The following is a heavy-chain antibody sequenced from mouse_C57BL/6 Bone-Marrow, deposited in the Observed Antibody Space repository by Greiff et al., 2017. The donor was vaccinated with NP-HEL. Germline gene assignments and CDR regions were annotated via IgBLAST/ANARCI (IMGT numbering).Heavy chain of an antibody. D-gene: IGHD2-3*01. CDR1: GYTFTSYW. J-gene: IGHJ4*01. CDR2: IDPSDSYT. Sequence: QVQLKQPGAELVMPGASVKLSCKASGYTFTSYWMHWVKQRPGQGLEWIGEIDPSDSYTNYNQKLKGKSTLTVDKSSSTAYMQLSSLTSEDSAVYYCARSHDGYYTYYAMDYWGQGTSVTVSS. CDR3: ARSHDGYYTYYAMDY. V-gene: IGHV1-69*01.